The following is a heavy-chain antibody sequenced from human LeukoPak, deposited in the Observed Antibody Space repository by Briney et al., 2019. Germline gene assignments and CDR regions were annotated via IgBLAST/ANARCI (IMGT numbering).Heavy chain of an antibody. CDR2: TYYRSKWYN. CDR1: GDSVSSNSAA. V-gene: IGHV6-1*01. D-gene: IGHD6-19*01. J-gene: IGHJ6*02. CDR3: ARERGSGWPDFYGIDV. Sequence: SQTLSLTCAISGDSVSSNSAAWNWSRQSPSRGLEWLGRTYYRSKWYNDYAVSVKSRITINPDTSKNQFSLQLNSVTPEDTAVYYCARERGSGWPDFYGIDVWGQGTTVTVSS.